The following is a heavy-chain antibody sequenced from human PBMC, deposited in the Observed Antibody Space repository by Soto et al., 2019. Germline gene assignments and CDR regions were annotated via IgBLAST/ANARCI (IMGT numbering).Heavy chain of an antibody. V-gene: IGHV4-59*12. Sequence: TQTLSLTRTGHVCSLRCYYWSWIRQPPGKGLEWIGYIYYSGSTNYNPSLKSRLTISVDTSKNQFSLKLSSVTAADTAVYYCARSIDYWGQGTLVTVS. CDR1: VCSLRCYY. CDR3: ARSIDY. CDR2: IYYSGST. J-gene: IGHJ4*02.